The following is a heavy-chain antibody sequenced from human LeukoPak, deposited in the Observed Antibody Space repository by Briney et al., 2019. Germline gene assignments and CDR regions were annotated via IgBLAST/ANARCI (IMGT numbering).Heavy chain of an antibody. CDR1: GFTFSSYS. Sequence: GGSLRLSCAASGFTFSSYSMKWVRQAPGKGLVWVSYISSSNSTIYYADSVKGRFTISRDNAKNSLYLQMHSLRAEDTAVYYCARGYLFMDVWGQGTTVTVSS. J-gene: IGHJ6*02. V-gene: IGHV3-48*01. CDR2: ISSSNSTI. D-gene: IGHD1-14*01. CDR3: ARGYLFMDV.